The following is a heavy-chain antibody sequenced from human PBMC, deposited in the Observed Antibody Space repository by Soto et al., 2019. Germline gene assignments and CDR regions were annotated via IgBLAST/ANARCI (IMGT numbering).Heavy chain of an antibody. Sequence: GGSLRLSCAASGFTFSSYAMSWVRQAPGKGLEWVSAISGSGGSTYYADSVKGRFTISRDNSKKTLYLQMNSLRAEDTAVYYCANEHSGGYSSSSVLVSYPYYYGMDVWGQGTTVTVSS. CDR3: ANEHSGGYSSSSVLVSYPYYYGMDV. D-gene: IGHD6-6*01. V-gene: IGHV3-23*01. CDR1: GFTFSSYA. J-gene: IGHJ6*02. CDR2: ISGSGGST.